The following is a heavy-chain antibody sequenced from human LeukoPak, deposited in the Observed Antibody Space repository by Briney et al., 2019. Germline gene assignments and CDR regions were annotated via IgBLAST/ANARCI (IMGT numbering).Heavy chain of an antibody. CDR1: GGSFSGYY. CDR2: INHSGST. Sequence: SETLSLTCAVYGGSFSGYYWSWIRQPPGKGLEWIGEINHSGSTNYNPSLKSRVTISVDTSKNQFSLKLSSVTAADTAVYYCARNWIYLTPFDYWGQGTLVTVSS. CDR3: ARNWIYLTPFDY. V-gene: IGHV4-34*01. J-gene: IGHJ4*02. D-gene: IGHD1-7*01.